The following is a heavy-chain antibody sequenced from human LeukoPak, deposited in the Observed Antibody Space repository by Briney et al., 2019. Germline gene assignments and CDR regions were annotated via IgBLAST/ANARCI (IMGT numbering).Heavy chain of an antibody. CDR3: ARQAGAYSHPYDY. J-gene: IGHJ4*02. D-gene: IGHD4/OR15-4a*01. V-gene: IGHV4-39*07. Sequence: MTSETLSLTCTVSGGSISSSSYYWGWIRQPPGKGLEWIGSIYYSGSTYYNPSLKSRVTISVDTSKNQFSLKLSSVTAADTAVYYCARQAGAYSHPYDYWGQGTLVTVSS. CDR2: IYYSGST. CDR1: GGSISSSSYY.